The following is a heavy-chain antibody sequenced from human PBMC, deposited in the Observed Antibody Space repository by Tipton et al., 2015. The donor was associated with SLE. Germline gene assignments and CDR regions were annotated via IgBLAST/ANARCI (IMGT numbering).Heavy chain of an antibody. CDR3: ARRGSQLAFDV. CDR2: IYPGESET. J-gene: IGHJ3*01. D-gene: IGHD1-26*01. Sequence: VQLVQSGAEVKKPGESLKTSCKASGYSFTSYWIVWVRQMPGKGLEWMGIIYPGESETRYSPSFQGQVTISADRSTAYLQWSSLKSSDTAMYYCARRGSQLAFDVWGQGTMVTVSS. CDR1: GYSFTSYW. V-gene: IGHV5-51*03.